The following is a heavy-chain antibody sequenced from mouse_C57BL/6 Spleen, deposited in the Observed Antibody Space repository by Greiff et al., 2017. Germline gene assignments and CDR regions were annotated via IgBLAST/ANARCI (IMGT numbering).Heavy chain of an antibody. CDR1: GYAFSSSW. CDR3: ARSGTTVVAQYFDG. V-gene: IGHV1-82*01. Sequence: QVQLKESGPELVKPGASVKISCKASGYAFSSSWMNWVKQRPGKGLEWIGRIYPGDGDTNYNGKFKGKATLTADKSSSTAYMQLSSLTSEDSAVYFCARSGTTVVAQYFDGWGTGTTVTVSS. J-gene: IGHJ1*03. CDR2: IYPGDGDT. D-gene: IGHD1-1*01.